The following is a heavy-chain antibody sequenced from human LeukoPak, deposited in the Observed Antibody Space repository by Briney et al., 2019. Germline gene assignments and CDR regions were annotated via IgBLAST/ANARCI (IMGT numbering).Heavy chain of an antibody. J-gene: IGHJ4*02. CDR1: GFTLSSYS. V-gene: IGHV3-21*01. CDR3: ARVPGYYGSGSYYNDLDDY. Sequence: GGSLRLSCAASGFTLSSYSMNWVRQAPGKGLEWVSSISSSSSYIYYADSVKGRFTISRDNAKSSLYLQMNSLRAEDTAVYYCARVPGYYGSGSYYNDLDDYWGQGTLVTVSS. CDR2: ISSSSSYI. D-gene: IGHD3-10*01.